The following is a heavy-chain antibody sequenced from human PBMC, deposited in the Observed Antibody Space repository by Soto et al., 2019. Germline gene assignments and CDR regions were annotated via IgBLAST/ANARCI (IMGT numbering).Heavy chain of an antibody. V-gene: IGHV4-4*07. D-gene: IGHD6-13*01. Sequence: QVQLQESGPGLVKPSETLSLTCTVPGGSMSGYYWSWIRQSAGKGLEWIGRVYTIENTYYHPSLKCRVTMSVDTSKNQFSRNLYSLTAADTAVYYWAGNIAAAGMRYYGMDVWGQGTTVTVSS. J-gene: IGHJ6*02. CDR1: GGSMSGYY. CDR3: AGNIAAAGMRYYGMDV. CDR2: VYTIENT.